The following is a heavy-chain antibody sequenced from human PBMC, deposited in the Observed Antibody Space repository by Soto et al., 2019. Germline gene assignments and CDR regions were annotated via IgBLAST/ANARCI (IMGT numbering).Heavy chain of an antibody. V-gene: IGHV4-39*01. D-gene: IGHD3-9*01. Sequence: PSETLSLTCTVSGGSISSSSYYWGWIRQPPGKGLEWMGSIYYSGSTYYNPSLKSRVTISVDTSKHQFSLKLSSVTAADTAVYYCASLILTGYYVDYWGQGTLVTAPQ. CDR1: GGSISSSSYY. J-gene: IGHJ4*02. CDR2: IYYSGST. CDR3: ASLILTGYYVDY.